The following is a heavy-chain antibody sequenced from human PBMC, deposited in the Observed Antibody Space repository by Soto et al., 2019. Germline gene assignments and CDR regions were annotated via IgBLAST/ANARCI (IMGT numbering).Heavy chain of an antibody. CDR1: GFTFSSYA. CDR3: SKSHMGRGVSPYFGY. Sequence: EVQLLASGGGLVQPGGSLRLSCAASGFTFSSYAMSWVRQAPGKGLEWVSAISGSGGSTYYADSVKGRFTISRDNSKNTLYFQMNCMRAEDTAVYYCSKSHMGRGVSPYFGYWGQGTLVPVSS. CDR2: ISGSGGST. D-gene: IGHD3-10*01. V-gene: IGHV3-23*01. J-gene: IGHJ4*02.